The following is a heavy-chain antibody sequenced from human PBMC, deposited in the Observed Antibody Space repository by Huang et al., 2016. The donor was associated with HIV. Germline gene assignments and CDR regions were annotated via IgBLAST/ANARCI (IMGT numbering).Heavy chain of an antibody. Sequence: QVQLVESGGGVVQPGRSLRLACAASGFDFSKFGMHWVRQAPGKGLQWVAVIPYDGNNRYYAGSVKGRFTISRDNCKNMLYLQINSLRAEDTAVYYCAKDRGYSSLFSFFRLSYAFDFWGQGTMVSVSS. V-gene: IGHV3-30*18. CDR2: IPYDGNNR. J-gene: IGHJ3*01. CDR3: AKDRGYSSLFSFFRLSYAFDF. D-gene: IGHD6-19*01. CDR1: GFDFSKFG.